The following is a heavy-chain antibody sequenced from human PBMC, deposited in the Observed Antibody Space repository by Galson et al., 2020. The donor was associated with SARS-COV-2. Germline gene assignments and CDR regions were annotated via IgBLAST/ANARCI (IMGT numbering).Heavy chain of an antibody. CDR1: GGSIRNFY. V-gene: IGHV4-4*07. CDR3: ARDEDTMTVGGYYYMDV. J-gene: IGHJ6*03. CDR2: VYSSGST. Sequence: SETLSLTCTVSGGSIRNFYCSWIRQPAGKGLEWIGRVYSSGSTNYNPSLKSRVTMSADTSKNQFSLKLTSVTAADTAVYYCARDEDTMTVGGYYYMDVCGKGTTVTIS. D-gene: IGHD3-22*01.